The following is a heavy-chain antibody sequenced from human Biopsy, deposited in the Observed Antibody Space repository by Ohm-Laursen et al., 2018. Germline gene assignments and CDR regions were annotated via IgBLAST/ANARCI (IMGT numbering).Heavy chain of an antibody. CDR2: ISPKSGDT. V-gene: IGHV1-2*02. Sequence: PVKVSCKASGFSFTGYYIHWVRQAPGQGLEWMGWISPKSGDTNYAHKFQGNITMTRDTSMSTAYMEMSRLRCDDTAVYYCALQSVAQMKNFDYWGQGTLVTVSS. D-gene: IGHD6-19*01. J-gene: IGHJ4*02. CDR3: ALQSVAQMKNFDY. CDR1: GFSFTGYY.